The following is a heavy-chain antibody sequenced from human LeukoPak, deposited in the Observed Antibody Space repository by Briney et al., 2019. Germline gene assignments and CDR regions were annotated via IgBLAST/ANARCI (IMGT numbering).Heavy chain of an antibody. CDR1: GGSISSYY. D-gene: IGHD3-16*02. CDR2: IYYSGST. CDR3: ARHRYDYVWGSYRLNWFDP. Sequence: SETLSLTCTVSGGSISSYYWSWIRQPPGKGLEWIGYIYYSGSTYYNPSLKSRVTISVDTSKNQFSLKLSSVTAADTAVYYCARHRYDYVWGSYRLNWFDPWGQGTLVTVSS. V-gene: IGHV4-59*08. J-gene: IGHJ5*02.